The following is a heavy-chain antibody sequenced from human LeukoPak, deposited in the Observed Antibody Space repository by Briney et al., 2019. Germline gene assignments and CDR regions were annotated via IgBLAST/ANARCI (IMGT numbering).Heavy chain of an antibody. CDR2: ITTNTGNP. Sequence: ASVKVSCKASGYTFNSYAMNWVRQAPGQGLEWMGWITTNTGNPMYAQGFTGRFVFSLDTSVSTAYLQISSLKAEDTAVYYCASRSDSSGSSFDYWGQGTLVTVSS. D-gene: IGHD3-22*01. V-gene: IGHV7-4-1*02. CDR1: GYTFNSYA. J-gene: IGHJ4*02. CDR3: ASRSDSSGSSFDY.